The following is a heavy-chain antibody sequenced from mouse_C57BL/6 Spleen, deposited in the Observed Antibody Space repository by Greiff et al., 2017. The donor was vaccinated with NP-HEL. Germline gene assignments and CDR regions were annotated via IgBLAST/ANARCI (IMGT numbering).Heavy chain of an antibody. J-gene: IGHJ4*01. D-gene: IGHD1-1*01. Sequence: EVKLMESGGGLVKPGGSLKLSCAASGFTFSDYGMHWVRQAPEKGLEWVAYISSGSSTIYYADTVKGRFTISRDNAKNTLFLQMTSLRSEDTAMYYCARIYPHYYAMDYWGQGTSVTVSS. CDR3: ARIYPHYYAMDY. V-gene: IGHV5-17*01. CDR2: ISSGSSTI. CDR1: GFTFSDYG.